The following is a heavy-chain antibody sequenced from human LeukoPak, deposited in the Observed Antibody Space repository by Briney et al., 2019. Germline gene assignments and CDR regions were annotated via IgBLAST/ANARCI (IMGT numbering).Heavy chain of an antibody. CDR3: AHKAIAVAGHPATNWFDP. J-gene: IGHJ5*02. Sequence: SGPTLVNPTQTLTLTCTFSGLSLSTSGVGVGWIRQPPGKALEWLALIYWNDDKHYSPSLKSRLTITKDTSKNQVVLTMTNMDPVDTATYYCAHKAIAVAGHPATNWFDPWGQGTLVTVSS. V-gene: IGHV2-5*01. CDR1: GLSLSTSGVG. D-gene: IGHD6-19*01. CDR2: IYWNDDK.